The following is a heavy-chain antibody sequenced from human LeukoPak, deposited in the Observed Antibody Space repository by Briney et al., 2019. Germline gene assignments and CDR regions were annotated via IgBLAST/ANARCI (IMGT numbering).Heavy chain of an antibody. CDR2: IIPIFGTA. V-gene: IGHV1-69*05. J-gene: IGHJ4*02. Sequence: SVKVSCKASGGTFSSYAISWVRQAPGQGLEWMGGIIPIFGTANDAQKFQGRVTITTDESTSTAYMELSSLRSEDTAVYYCARVGSGSYYGFDYWGQGTLVTVSS. D-gene: IGHD1-26*01. CDR3: ARVGSGSYYGFDY. CDR1: GGTFSSYA.